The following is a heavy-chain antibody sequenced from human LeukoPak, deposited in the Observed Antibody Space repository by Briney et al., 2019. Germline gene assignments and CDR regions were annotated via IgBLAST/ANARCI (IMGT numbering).Heavy chain of an antibody. V-gene: IGHV3-30-3*01. CDR1: GFTFSSYA. Sequence: GRSLRLSCAASGFTFSSYAMHWVRQAPGKGLEWVAVISYDGSNKYYADSVKGRFTISRDNSKNTLYLQMNSLRAEDTAVYYCARNYDSSGYYYEGDYWGQGTLVTVSS. J-gene: IGHJ4*02. CDR2: ISYDGSNK. D-gene: IGHD3-22*01. CDR3: ARNYDSSGYYYEGDY.